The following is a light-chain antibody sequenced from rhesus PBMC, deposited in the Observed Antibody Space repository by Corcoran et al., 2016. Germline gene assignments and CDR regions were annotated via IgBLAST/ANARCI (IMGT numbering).Light chain of an antibody. V-gene: IGKV3-42*02. CDR3: QQYSNGPHS. Sequence: TQSPATLSLSPGERATLSCRASQSVSYYLAWYQQKPGQAPRLLSYGASSRAPGIPDRCSGSGDGTEFTLTISSLEPEDFAVYYCQQYSNGPHSFGQGTKVEIK. CDR2: GAS. J-gene: IGKJ2*01. CDR1: QSVSYY.